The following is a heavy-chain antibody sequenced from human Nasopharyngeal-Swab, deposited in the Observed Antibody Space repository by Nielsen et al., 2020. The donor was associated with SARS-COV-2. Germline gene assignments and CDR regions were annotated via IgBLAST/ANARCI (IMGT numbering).Heavy chain of an antibody. Sequence: ASVKVSCKASGYSFTSYPIHWVRQAPGQRLEWMGWSSRGNDDTRYSEKFQGRVTFTRHTSATTAYIELSSLTSEDTAVYYCARDSGRGLGYFDFWGQGTLVTVSS. J-gene: IGHJ4*02. CDR2: SSRGNDDT. D-gene: IGHD1-26*01. V-gene: IGHV1-3*01. CDR3: ARDSGRGLGYFDF. CDR1: GYSFTSYP.